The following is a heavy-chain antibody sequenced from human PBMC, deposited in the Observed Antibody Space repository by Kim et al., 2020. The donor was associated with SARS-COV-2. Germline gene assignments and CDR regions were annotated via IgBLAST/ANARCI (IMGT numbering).Heavy chain of an antibody. V-gene: IGHV1-69*04. D-gene: IGHD3-10*01. Sequence: SVKVSCKASGGTFSSYAISWVRQAPGQGLEWMGRIIPILGIANYAQKFQGRVTITADRSTSTAYMELSSLRSEDTAVYYCARDAKLLWFAGYYYVMDVWGQGTTVTVSS. J-gene: IGHJ6*02. CDR1: GGTFSSYA. CDR3: ARDAKLLWFAGYYYVMDV. CDR2: IIPILGIA.